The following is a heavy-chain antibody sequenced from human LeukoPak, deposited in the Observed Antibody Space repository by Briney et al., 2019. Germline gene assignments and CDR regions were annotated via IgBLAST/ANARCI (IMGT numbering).Heavy chain of an antibody. J-gene: IGHJ4*02. CDR3: ARGVVYYDFWSGYYTYYFDY. V-gene: IGHV4-34*01. CDR2: INHSGST. CDR1: GGSFSGYY. Sequence: SETLSLTGAVYGGSFSGYYWSWIRQPPGKGLEWIGEINHSGSTNYNPSLKSRVTISVDTSKNQFSLKLSSVTAADTAVYYCARGVVYYDFWSGYYTYYFDYWGQGTLVTVSS. D-gene: IGHD3-3*01.